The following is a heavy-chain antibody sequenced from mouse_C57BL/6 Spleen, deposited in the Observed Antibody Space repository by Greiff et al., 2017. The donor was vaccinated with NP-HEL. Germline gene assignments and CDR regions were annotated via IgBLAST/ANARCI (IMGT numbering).Heavy chain of an antibody. CDR2: ISGGGGNT. D-gene: IGHD1-1*01. J-gene: IGHJ3*01. CDR3: ARHGSSWFAY. V-gene: IGHV5-9*01. Sequence: EVMLVESGGGLVKPGGSLKLSCAASGFTFSSYTMSWVRQTPEKRLEWVATISGGGGNTYYPDSVKGRFTISRDNAKNTLYLQMSSLRSEDTALYYCARHGSSWFAYWGQGTLVTVSA. CDR1: GFTFSSYT.